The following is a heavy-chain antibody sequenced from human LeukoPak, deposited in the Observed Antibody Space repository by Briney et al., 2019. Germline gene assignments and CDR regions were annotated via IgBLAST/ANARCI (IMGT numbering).Heavy chain of an antibody. Sequence: GGSLRLSCTTSEFTLSYFWMSWVRQAPGKGLEWVANIKHDGSGMSYVDSVKGRFTISRDNAKDSLYLQMNSLRAEDTAVYYCARVLRYCSGGNCYSGGLGYMDVWGKGTTVTISS. CDR2: IKHDGSGM. D-gene: IGHD2-15*01. J-gene: IGHJ6*03. CDR1: EFTLSYFW. V-gene: IGHV3-7*03. CDR3: ARVLRYCSGGNCYSGGLGYMDV.